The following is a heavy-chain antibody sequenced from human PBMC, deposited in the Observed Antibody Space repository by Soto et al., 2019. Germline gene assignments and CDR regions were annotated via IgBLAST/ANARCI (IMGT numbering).Heavy chain of an antibody. Sequence: SVKVSCKASGGTFSSYAISWVRQAPGQGLEWMGGIIPIFGTANYAQKFQGRVTITADESTSTAYMELSSLRSEDTAVYYCARDLIGRFLEWQPYGDYYGMDVWGQGPTVTVSS. J-gene: IGHJ6*02. D-gene: IGHD3-3*01. CDR3: ARDLIGRFLEWQPYGDYYGMDV. CDR2: IIPIFGTA. CDR1: GGTFSSYA. V-gene: IGHV1-69*13.